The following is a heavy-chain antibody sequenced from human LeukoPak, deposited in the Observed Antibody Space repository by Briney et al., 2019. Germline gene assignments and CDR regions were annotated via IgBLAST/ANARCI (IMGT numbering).Heavy chain of an antibody. Sequence: GGSLRLSCAASGFTFSDYYMSWIRQAPGKGLEWVSYISSSGSTIYYADSVKGRFTISRDNAKNSLYLQMNSLRAEDTAVYYCVRGIGYYGSTSLRFDPWGQGTLVTVSS. CDR3: VRGIGYYGSTSLRFDP. J-gene: IGHJ5*02. CDR2: ISSSGSTI. V-gene: IGHV3-11*04. D-gene: IGHD3-10*01. CDR1: GFTFSDYY.